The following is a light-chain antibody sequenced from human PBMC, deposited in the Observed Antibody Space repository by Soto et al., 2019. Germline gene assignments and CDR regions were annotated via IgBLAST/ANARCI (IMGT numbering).Light chain of an antibody. CDR1: QSVSSN. CDR3: QQYNNWPPT. Sequence: EIVMTQSRTTLSVSPGERATLSCRASQSVSSNVAWYQQKPGQAPRLLIHDASTRATGIPARFSGSGSGTEFTLTISSLQSEDFAVYFCQQYNNWPPTFGQGTKVDI. V-gene: IGKV3D-15*01. J-gene: IGKJ1*01. CDR2: DAS.